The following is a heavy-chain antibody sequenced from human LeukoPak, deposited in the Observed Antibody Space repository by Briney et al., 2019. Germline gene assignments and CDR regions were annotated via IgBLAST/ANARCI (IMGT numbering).Heavy chain of an antibody. CDR2: IYHSGST. CDR1: GGSISSGGYS. CDR3: ARAGPQYCSSTSCYYGEFDP. Sequence: SETLSLTCAVSGGSISSGGYSWNWIRQPPGKGLEWIGYIYHSGSTYYNPSLKSRVTISVDRSKNQFSLKLSSVTAADTAVYYCARAGPQYCSSTSCYYGEFDPWGQGTLVTVSS. J-gene: IGHJ5*02. D-gene: IGHD2-2*01. V-gene: IGHV4-30-2*01.